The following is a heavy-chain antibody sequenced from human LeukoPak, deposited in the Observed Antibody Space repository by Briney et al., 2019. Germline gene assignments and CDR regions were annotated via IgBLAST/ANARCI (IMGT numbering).Heavy chain of an antibody. Sequence: TGGSLRLSCAASGFTFSSYGMHWVRQAPGKGLEWVAVISYDGSNKYYADSVKGRFTISRDNSKNTLYLQMNSLRAEDTAVYYCAKLVGGYYGSGSAFDIWGQGTMVTVSS. V-gene: IGHV3-30*18. CDR1: GFTFSSYG. J-gene: IGHJ3*02. CDR2: ISYDGSNK. D-gene: IGHD3-10*01. CDR3: AKLVGGYYGSGSAFDI.